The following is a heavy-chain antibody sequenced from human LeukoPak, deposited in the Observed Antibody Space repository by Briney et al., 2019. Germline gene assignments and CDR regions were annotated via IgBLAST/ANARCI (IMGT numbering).Heavy chain of an antibody. Sequence: SETLSLTCAVYGGSFSGYYWSWIRQPPGKGLEWIGEINHSGSTNYNPSLKSRVTISVDTSKNQFSLKLSSVTPADTAVYYCVRGQGLRYYYYYYMDVWGKGTTVTVSS. V-gene: IGHV4-34*01. CDR3: VRGQGLRYYYYYYMDV. J-gene: IGHJ6*03. CDR2: INHSGST. D-gene: IGHD5/OR15-5a*01. CDR1: GGSFSGYY.